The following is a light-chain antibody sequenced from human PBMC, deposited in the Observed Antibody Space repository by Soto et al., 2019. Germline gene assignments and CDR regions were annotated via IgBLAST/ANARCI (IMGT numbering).Light chain of an antibody. V-gene: IGKV3-20*01. CDR2: GAS. J-gene: IGKJ1*01. CDR1: QSVSNSY. Sequence: EIVLTQSPGTLSLSPGERATLSCRASQSVSNSYLAWYQQKPGQAPRLLIHGASSRATGIPDRFSGSGSGTDFTLTISRLEPEDFAVYYCQQYCSSLWTFGQGIKVEIK. CDR3: QQYCSSLWT.